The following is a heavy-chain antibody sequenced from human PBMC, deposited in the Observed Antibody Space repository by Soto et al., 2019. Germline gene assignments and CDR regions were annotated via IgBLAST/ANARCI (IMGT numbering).Heavy chain of an antibody. D-gene: IGHD3-9*01. J-gene: IGHJ6*02. V-gene: IGHV6-1*01. CDR3: ARDRRRYYDILTGYSPSYYYYGMDV. CDR2: TYYRSKWYN. CDR1: GDSVSSNSAA. Sequence: SQTLSLTCAISGDSVSSNSAAWNWIRQSPSRGLEWLGRTYYRSKWYNDYAVSVKSRITINPDTSKNQFSLQLNSVTPEDTAVYYCARDRRRYYDILTGYSPSYYYYGMDVWGQGTTVTVSS.